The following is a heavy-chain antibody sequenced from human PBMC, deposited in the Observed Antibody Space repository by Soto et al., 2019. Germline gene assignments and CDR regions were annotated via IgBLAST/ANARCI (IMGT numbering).Heavy chain of an antibody. Sequence: SETLSLTCAVSSGSISSSNWWSWVRQPPGKGLEWIGEIYHSGSTNYNPSLKSRVTISVDKSKNQFSLKLSSVTAADTAVYYCAREVEVPAAQTNWFDPWGQGTLVTVSS. J-gene: IGHJ5*02. D-gene: IGHD2-2*01. CDR1: SGSISSSNW. CDR3: AREVEVPAAQTNWFDP. V-gene: IGHV4-4*02. CDR2: IYHSGST.